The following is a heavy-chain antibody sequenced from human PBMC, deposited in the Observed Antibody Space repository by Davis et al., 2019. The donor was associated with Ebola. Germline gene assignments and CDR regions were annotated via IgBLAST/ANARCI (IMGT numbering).Heavy chain of an antibody. D-gene: IGHD5-24*01. V-gene: IGHV3-74*01. CDR3: ARVQRWLHVYGMDV. J-gene: IGHJ6*02. CDR2: INSDGSST. CDR1: GFTFSSYW. Sequence: PGGSLRLSCAASGFTFSSYWMHWVRQAPGKGLVWVSRINSDGSSTGYADSVKGRFTISRDNAKNTLYLQMNSLRAEDTAVYYCARVQRWLHVYGMDVWGQGTTVTVSS.